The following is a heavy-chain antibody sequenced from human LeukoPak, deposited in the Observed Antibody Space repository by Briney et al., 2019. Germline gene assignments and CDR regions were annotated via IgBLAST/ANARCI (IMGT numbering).Heavy chain of an antibody. J-gene: IGHJ3*01. CDR3: AVTIYDSGGNDAFNV. Sequence: SQTLSLTCTVSAGSISSGIYYWSWIRQPAGKRLEWIGRIYASGSTNYNPSLKSRVTISIVTSKNQISLKLSSVTAADTAVYYCAVTIYDSGGNDAFNVWGQGTRVTVSS. D-gene: IGHD3-22*01. CDR2: IYASGST. V-gene: IGHV4-61*02. CDR1: AGSISSGIYY.